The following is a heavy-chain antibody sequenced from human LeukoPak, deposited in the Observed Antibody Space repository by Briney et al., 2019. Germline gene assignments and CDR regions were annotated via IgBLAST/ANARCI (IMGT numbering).Heavy chain of an antibody. J-gene: IGHJ4*02. V-gene: IGHV4-61*01. Sequence: PSETLSLTCSVSGYSISSGNYWGWIRLPPGKGLEWIGYMYYSGSSKYNPYLKSRATISRDTSKNQFSLKLTSVTVADTAVYFCAREGEAAAGAFDNWGQGTLVTVSA. CDR2: MYYSGSS. D-gene: IGHD6-13*01. CDR3: AREGEAAAGAFDN. CDR1: GYSISSGNY.